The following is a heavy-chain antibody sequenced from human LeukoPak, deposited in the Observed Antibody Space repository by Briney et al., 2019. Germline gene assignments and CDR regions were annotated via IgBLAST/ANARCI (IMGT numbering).Heavy chain of an antibody. D-gene: IGHD6-13*01. CDR3: VTHRSVSSYDAFDI. Sequence: GGSLTLSCVASGLTFSSHAMSWVRQAPGKGLEWFSGFSNSGGNTHYQHSVKGPFTISRDNSRDTLFLQMNSLRCEDTAVYYCVTHRSVSSYDAFDIWGQGTVVTVS. V-gene: IGHV3-23*01. J-gene: IGHJ3*02. CDR2: FSNSGGNT. CDR1: GLTFSSHA.